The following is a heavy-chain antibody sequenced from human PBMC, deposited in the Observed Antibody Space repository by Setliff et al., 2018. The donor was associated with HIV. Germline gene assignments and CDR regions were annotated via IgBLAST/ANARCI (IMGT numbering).Heavy chain of an antibody. CDR3: ARGKDSTMNPYAFDI. CDR2: VSAYNGHT. J-gene: IGHJ3*02. D-gene: IGHD3-22*01. CDR1: GYTFTTYS. V-gene: IGHV1-18*04. Sequence: GASVKVSCKASGYTFTTYSITWVRQAPGQGLEWMGWVSAYNGHTNFAQKFQGRVTITRNTSITTAYMELSSLRSEDTAVYYCARGKDSTMNPYAFDIWGQGTMVTVSS.